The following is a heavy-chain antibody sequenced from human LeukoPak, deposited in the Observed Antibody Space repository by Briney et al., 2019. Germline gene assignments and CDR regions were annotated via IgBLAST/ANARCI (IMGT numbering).Heavy chain of an antibody. CDR3: ARVSAITNYYYYMDV. D-gene: IGHD1-20*01. CDR2: INPNSGGT. V-gene: IGHV1-2*02. CDR1: GYTFTGYY. J-gene: IGHJ6*03. Sequence: ASVKVSCKASGYTFTGYYMHWVRQAPGQGLEWMGWINPNSGGTNYAQKFQGRVTMTRDTSISTAYMELSRLRSDDTAVYYCARVSAITNYYYYMDVWGKGTTVTISS.